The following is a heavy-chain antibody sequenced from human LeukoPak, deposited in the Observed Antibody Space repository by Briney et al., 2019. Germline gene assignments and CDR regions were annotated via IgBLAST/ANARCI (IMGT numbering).Heavy chain of an antibody. CDR1: GFSFSSYE. CDR2: IDTSGGTT. J-gene: IGHJ4*02. CDR3: ARVGSGYSFDY. D-gene: IGHD5-18*01. Sequence: GGSLRLSCAASGFSFSSYEWNWVRQAPGKGLEWVSYIDTSGGTTFYADSVKGRFTISRDNAKNSLYLQINSLRAEDTAVYYCARVGSGYSFDYWGQGTLVTVSS. V-gene: IGHV3-48*03.